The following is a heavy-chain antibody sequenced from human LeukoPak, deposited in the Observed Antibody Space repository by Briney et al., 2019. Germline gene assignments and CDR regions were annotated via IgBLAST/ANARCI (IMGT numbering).Heavy chain of an antibody. CDR1: GGSISSGGSY. V-gene: IGHV4-39*07. J-gene: IGHJ3*02. Sequence: PSETLSLTCTVSGGSISSGGSYWGWIRQPPGKGLEWIGSIYYSGKTYSNPSLESRLTISVDMSKNQFSLELSSLTAADTAVYYCARDTGGRGRLDAFDIWGQGTMVTVSS. CDR3: ARDTGGRGRLDAFDI. CDR2: IYYSGKT. D-gene: IGHD3-10*01.